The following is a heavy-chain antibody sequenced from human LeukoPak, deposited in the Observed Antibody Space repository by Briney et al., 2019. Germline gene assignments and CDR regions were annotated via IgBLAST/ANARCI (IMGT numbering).Heavy chain of an antibody. D-gene: IGHD2-15*01. CDR1: GFTFSSYS. Sequence: GGSLRLSCAASGFTFSSYSMTWVRQAPGKGLEWVSSISSSSSYIYYADSVKGRFTFSRDNAKNSLYLQMNSLRAEDTAVYYCARDVCSAGFCYFDYWGQGTLVTVSS. V-gene: IGHV3-21*01. J-gene: IGHJ4*02. CDR2: ISSSSSYI. CDR3: ARDVCSAGFCYFDY.